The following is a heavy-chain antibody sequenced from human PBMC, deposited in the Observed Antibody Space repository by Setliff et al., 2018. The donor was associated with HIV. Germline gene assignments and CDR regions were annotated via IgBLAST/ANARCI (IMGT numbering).Heavy chain of an antibody. J-gene: IGHJ4*02. Sequence: PSETLSLTCTVSGDSITSYYWTWIRQPPGKGLEWIGHIYYTGSTNYNPTLKSRVTISLDTYKNQFSLKPSSVTAADPAVFYCARGAQWELLPYFDYWGQGTLVTVSS. CDR3: ARGAQWELLPYFDY. V-gene: IGHV4-59*12. D-gene: IGHD1-26*01. CDR1: GDSITSYY. CDR2: IYYTGST.